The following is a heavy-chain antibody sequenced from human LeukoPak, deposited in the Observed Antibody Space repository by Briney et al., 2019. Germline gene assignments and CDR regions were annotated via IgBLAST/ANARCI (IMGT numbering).Heavy chain of an antibody. J-gene: IGHJ3*01. V-gene: IGHV4-39*01. Sequence: PSETLSLTCTVSGDSIISNIYWWDWVRLPPGKGLEGIGATFYTGRTFYSPSLKSRVTISVDTSKHQFSLDLSSATAADTAVYYCARRRHNFDFYDVWGQGTRVTVSS. CDR3: ARRRHNFDFYDV. CDR2: TFYTGRT. CDR1: GDSIISNIYW. D-gene: IGHD3/OR15-3a*01.